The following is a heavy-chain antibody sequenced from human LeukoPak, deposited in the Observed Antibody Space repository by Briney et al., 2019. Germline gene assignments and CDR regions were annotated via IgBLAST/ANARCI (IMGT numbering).Heavy chain of an antibody. Sequence: GGSLRLSCAASGFTFSSYAMHWVRQAPGKGLEWVAVISYDGSNKYYADSVKGRFILSRDNSQNTLYLQMNRLRAADTAVYYCERDIVAKIGYWYFDRWGGGTLVTVSS. CDR1: GFTFSSYA. CDR2: ISYDGSNK. V-gene: IGHV3-30*04. J-gene: IGHJ2*01. CDR3: ERDIVAKIGYWYFDR. D-gene: IGHD5-12*01.